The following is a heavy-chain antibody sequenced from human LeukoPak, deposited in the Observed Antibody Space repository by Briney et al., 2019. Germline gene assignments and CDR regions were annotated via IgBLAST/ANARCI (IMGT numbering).Heavy chain of an antibody. V-gene: IGHV1-24*01. CDR1: GYTLTELS. CDR3: ATKRITMVRGVIPSPYYYYGMDV. J-gene: IGHJ6*02. D-gene: IGHD3-10*01. CDR2: FDPKDGET. Sequence: ASVKVSCKVSGYTLTELSMHWVRQAPGKGLEWMGGFDPKDGETIYAQKFQGRVTMTEDTSTDTAYMELSSLRSEDTAVYYCATKRITMVRGVIPSPYYYYGMDVWGQGTTVTVSS.